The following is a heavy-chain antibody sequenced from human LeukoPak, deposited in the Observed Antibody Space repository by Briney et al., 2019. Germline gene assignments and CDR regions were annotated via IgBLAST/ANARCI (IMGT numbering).Heavy chain of an antibody. D-gene: IGHD3-10*01. J-gene: IGHJ6*03. V-gene: IGHV3-7*01. CDR1: GFTFSSYW. Sequence: GGSLRLSCAASGFTFSSYWMSWVRQAPGKGLEWVANIKQDGSEKCYVDSVKGRFTISRDNAKNSLYLQMNSLRAEDTAVYYCARDGDYYGSGSSPLLIYYYYMDVWGKGTTVTVSS. CDR3: ARDGDYYGSGSSPLLIYYYYMDV. CDR2: IKQDGSEK.